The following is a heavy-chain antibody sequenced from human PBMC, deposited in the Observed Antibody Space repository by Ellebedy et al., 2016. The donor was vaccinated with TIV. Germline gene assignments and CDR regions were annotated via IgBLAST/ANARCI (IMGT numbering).Heavy chain of an antibody. D-gene: IGHD6-6*01. CDR3: AHRSPAARPWYFDY. Sequence: SGPTLVKPTQTLTLTCTFSGFSLSTNGVGVGWIRQSPGKALDWLSLTYSHDGETYNPSLTSRLTITKDTSKNQVVLTMTNMDPVDTATYYCAHRSPAARPWYFDYWGQGTLVTVSS. CDR2: TYSHDGE. CDR1: GFSLSTNGVG. J-gene: IGHJ4*02. V-gene: IGHV2-5*01.